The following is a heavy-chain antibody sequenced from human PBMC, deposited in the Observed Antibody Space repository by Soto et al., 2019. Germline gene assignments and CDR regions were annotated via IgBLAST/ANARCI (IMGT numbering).Heavy chain of an antibody. J-gene: IGHJ4*02. CDR1: GGSFSGYY. CDR2: IYYSGST. D-gene: IGHD2-8*02. Sequence: PSETLSLTCAVYGGSFSGYYWNWIRQPPGKGLEWIGYIYYSGSTYYNPSLKSRVTISVDTSKNQFSLKLSSVTAADTAVYYCARDKITGLFDYWGQGTLVTVSS. CDR3: ARDKITGLFDY. V-gene: IGHV4-34*09.